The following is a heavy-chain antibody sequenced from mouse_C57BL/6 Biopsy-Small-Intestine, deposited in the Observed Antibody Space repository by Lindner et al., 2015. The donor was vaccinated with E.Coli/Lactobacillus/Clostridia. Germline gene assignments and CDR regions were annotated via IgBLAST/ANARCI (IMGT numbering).Heavy chain of an antibody. CDR3: ARHEAIPYSNYDAMDY. J-gene: IGHJ4*01. V-gene: IGHV1-62-2*01. CDR2: FYPGSGSI. D-gene: IGHD2-5*01. CDR1: GYTFTDYT. Sequence: VQLQESGAELVKPGASVKLSCKASGYTFTDYTVHWVKQRSGQGLEWIGWFYPGSGSIKYNEKFKDKATLTADKSSSTVYMELSRLTSEDSAVYFCARHEAIPYSNYDAMDYWGQGTSVTVSS.